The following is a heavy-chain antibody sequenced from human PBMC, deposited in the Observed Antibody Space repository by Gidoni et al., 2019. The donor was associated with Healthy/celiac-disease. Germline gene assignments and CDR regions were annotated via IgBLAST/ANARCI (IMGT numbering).Heavy chain of an antibody. CDR2: IIPMFGTA. Sequence: QVQLVQSGAEVKKPGSSVKVSCKASGGTFRNYAISWVRQAPGLGLEGMGGIIPMFGTANYAQKFQGRVTVTADESTNTAYMELSSLRSEDTAVYYCAKAPVGGTGRYNWFDPWGQGTLVTVSS. V-gene: IGHV1-69*01. CDR3: AKAPVGGTGRYNWFDP. J-gene: IGHJ5*02. CDR1: GGTFRNYA. D-gene: IGHD6-19*01.